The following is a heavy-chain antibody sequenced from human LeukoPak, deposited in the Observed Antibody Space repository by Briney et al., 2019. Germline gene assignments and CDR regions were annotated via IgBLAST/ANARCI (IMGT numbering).Heavy chain of an antibody. CDR1: GGSISSYY. Sequence: WETLSLTSTVSGGSISSYYWSWIRQPAGKGLEWIGYIYYSGSTNYNPSLKSRVTISVDTSKNQFSLKLSSVTAADTAVYYCARDVNSGSYAVWGQGTLVTVSS. CDR2: IYYSGST. J-gene: IGHJ4*02. D-gene: IGHD1-26*01. CDR3: ARDVNSGSYAV. V-gene: IGHV4-59*01.